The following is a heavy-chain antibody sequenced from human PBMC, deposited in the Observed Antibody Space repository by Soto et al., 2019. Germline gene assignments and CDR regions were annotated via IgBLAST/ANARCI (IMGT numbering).Heavy chain of an antibody. CDR1: GGTFSSYG. CDR2: IIPIFATA. CDR3: ARAPNSGSYRFDY. V-gene: IGHV1-69*13. Sequence: SVKVSCKASGGTFSSYGISWVRQAPGQGLEWMGGIIPIFATANYAQKFQGRVTITADESTSTAYMELSSLGSEDTAVYYCARAPNSGSYRFDYWGQGTLVTVSS. D-gene: IGHD1-26*01. J-gene: IGHJ4*02.